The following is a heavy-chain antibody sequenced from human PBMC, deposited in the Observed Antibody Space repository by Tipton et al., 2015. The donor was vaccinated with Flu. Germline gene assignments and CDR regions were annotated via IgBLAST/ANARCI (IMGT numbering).Heavy chain of an antibody. J-gene: IGHJ4*02. CDR1: GDSISSDYY. V-gene: IGHV4-61*01. CDR2: IHYSGST. Sequence: TLSLTCAVSGDSISSDYYWSWIRQPPGEGLEWIGYIHYSGSTNYNPSLKSRVTISVDTSKNQFSLKLSSVTAADTAVYYCARGRGIAAAPTLDYWGQGTLVIVSS. D-gene: IGHD6-25*01. CDR3: ARGRGIAAAPTLDY.